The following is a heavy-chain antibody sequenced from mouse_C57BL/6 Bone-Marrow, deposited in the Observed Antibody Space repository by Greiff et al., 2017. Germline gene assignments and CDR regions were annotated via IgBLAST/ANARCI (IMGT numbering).Heavy chain of an antibody. Sequence: VHVKQSGAELVRPGASVKLSCTASGFNIKDDYMHWVKQRPEQGLEWIGWIDPENGDTEYASKFQGKATITADSSSNTAYLRLSSLTSEDTAVYCCTYSLAWFAYWGQGTLVTVSA. V-gene: IGHV14-4*01. D-gene: IGHD2-12*01. CDR2: IDPENGDT. CDR1: GFNIKDDY. J-gene: IGHJ3*01. CDR3: TYSLAWFAY.